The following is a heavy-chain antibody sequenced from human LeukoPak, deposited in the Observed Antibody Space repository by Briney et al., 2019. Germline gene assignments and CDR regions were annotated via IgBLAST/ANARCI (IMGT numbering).Heavy chain of an antibody. CDR2: IKQDGSEK. V-gene: IGHV3-7*01. J-gene: IGHJ3*02. CDR3: ASRAAYSSSWSALDM. Sequence: GGSLRLSCAASGFTFSTYWMSWVRQAPGKGLEWVANIKQDGSEKYYVDSVEGRFTISRDDAKNSLYLQMNSLRAEDTAVYYCASRAAYSSSWSALDMWGQGTMLTVSS. CDR1: GFTFSTYW. D-gene: IGHD6-13*01.